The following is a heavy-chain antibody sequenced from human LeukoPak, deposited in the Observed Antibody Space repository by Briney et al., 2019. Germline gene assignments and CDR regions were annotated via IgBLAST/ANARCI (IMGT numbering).Heavy chain of an antibody. V-gene: IGHV4-59*01. Sequence: PSGTLSLTCTVSGVSISSSYWSWLRQPPGKRLEWIGYIYYNGNTNSNPSPKSRVTISADTSKNQFSLKLSSVTAADTAVYYCVRGNYDNRGYSNAFDIWGQGAMVTVSS. CDR1: GVSISSSY. D-gene: IGHD3-22*01. CDR3: VRGNYDNRGYSNAFDI. J-gene: IGHJ3*02. CDR2: IYYNGNT.